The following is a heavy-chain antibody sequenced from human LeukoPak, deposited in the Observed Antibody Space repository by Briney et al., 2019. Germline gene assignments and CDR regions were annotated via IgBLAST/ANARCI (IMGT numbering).Heavy chain of an antibody. J-gene: IGHJ4*02. CDR2: ISYDGSNK. CDR1: GFTFSSYA. V-gene: IGHV3-30-3*01. D-gene: IGHD6-13*01. Sequence: GGSLRLSCAASGFTFSSYAMHWVRQAPGKGLEWVAVISYDGSNKYYADSVKGRFTISRDNSKNTLYLQMNGLRAEDTAVYYCARESIAAAGRAFDYWGQGTLVTVSS. CDR3: ARESIAAAGRAFDY.